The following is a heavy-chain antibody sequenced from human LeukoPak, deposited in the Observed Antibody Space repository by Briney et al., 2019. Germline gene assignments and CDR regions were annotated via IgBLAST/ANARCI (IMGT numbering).Heavy chain of an antibody. J-gene: IGHJ4*02. CDR2: INSDGSST. CDR3: AREWSGFGELPDY. CDR1: GFTFSSHW. V-gene: IGHV3-74*01. D-gene: IGHD3-10*01. Sequence: GGSLRLSCAASGFTFSSHWMHWVRQAPGKGLVWVSRINSDGSSTSYADSVKGRFTISSDNAKNTLYLQMNSLRVEDTAVYYCAREWSGFGELPDYWGQGTLVTVSS.